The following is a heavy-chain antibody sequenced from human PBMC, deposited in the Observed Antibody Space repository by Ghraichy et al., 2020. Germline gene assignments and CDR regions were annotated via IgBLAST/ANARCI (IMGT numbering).Heavy chain of an antibody. CDR2: ISDSGGST. CDR3: AKGVYDILTGFDY. Sequence: GETLNISCAASGFTFSSYAMSWVRQAPGKGLEWVSAISDSGGSTYYADSVKGRFTISRDNSKNTLYLQMNSLRGDDTAVYYCAKGVYDILTGFDYWGQGTLVTVSS. D-gene: IGHD3-9*01. CDR1: GFTFSSYA. V-gene: IGHV3-23*01. J-gene: IGHJ4*02.